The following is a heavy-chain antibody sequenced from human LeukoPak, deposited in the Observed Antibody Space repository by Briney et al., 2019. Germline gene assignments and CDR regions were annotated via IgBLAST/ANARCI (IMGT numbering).Heavy chain of an antibody. D-gene: IGHD2-2*01. J-gene: IGHJ5*02. CDR3: ARGFYCSSTSCYRNWFDP. CDR2: INPNSGGT. V-gene: IGHV1-2*02. Sequence: ASVKVSCKASGYTFTGYYMHWVRQAPGQGLEWMGWINPNSGGTNYAQKFQGRVTMTRDPSISTAYMELSRLRSDDTAVYYCARGFYCSSTSCYRNWFDPWGQGTLVTVSS. CDR1: GYTFTGYY.